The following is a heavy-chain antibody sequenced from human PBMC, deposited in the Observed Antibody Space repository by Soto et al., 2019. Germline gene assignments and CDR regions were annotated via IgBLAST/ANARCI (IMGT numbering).Heavy chain of an antibody. CDR2: IYYSGNT. CDR3: AIGGWSVDP. J-gene: IGHJ5*02. Sequence: SETLSLTCTVSGASMSPSYWSWIRQPPGKGLEWIGYIYYSGNTNYNPSLKSRVTMSVDTSKNQFSLILTSVTAADTAVYYCAIGGWSVDPWGQGTLVTVSS. V-gene: IGHV4-59*01. D-gene: IGHD6-19*01. CDR1: GASMSPSY.